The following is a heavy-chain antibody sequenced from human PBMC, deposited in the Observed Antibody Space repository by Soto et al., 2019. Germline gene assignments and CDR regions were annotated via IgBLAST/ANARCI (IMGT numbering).Heavy chain of an antibody. CDR1: GGSFSGYY. CDR2: INHSGNT. Sequence: QVQLQQWGAGLLKPSETLSLTCAVYGGSFSGYYWSWIRQPPGKGLEWIGEINHSGNTNHNPSLKSRVTISVDTSKNQFSRKRSSVTAADTAVYYCASGIDNGGYVDYWGQGTLVSVSS. CDR3: ASGIDNGGYVDY. D-gene: IGHD4-17*01. J-gene: IGHJ4*02. V-gene: IGHV4-34*01.